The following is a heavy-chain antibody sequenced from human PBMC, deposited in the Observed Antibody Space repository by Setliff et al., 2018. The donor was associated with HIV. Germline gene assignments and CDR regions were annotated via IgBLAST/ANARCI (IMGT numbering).Heavy chain of an antibody. CDR1: GDSISSYY. V-gene: IGHV4-4*08. J-gene: IGHJ6*03. D-gene: IGHD3-10*01. Sequence: PSETLSLTCTASGDSISSYYWSWIRQPPGKGLEWIGYIYTSGITDYNPSLKSRVTISGDTSKNQFSLKLSSVTAADTAVYYCARDRRGYYYGSGSCYMGVWGTGTTVTVSS. CDR3: ARDRRGYYYGSGSCYMGV. CDR2: IYTSGIT.